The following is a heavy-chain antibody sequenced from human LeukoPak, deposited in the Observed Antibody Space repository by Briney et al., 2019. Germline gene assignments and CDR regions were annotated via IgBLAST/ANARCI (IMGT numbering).Heavy chain of an antibody. CDR3: ASPSPGFDP. V-gene: IGHV4-34*01. Sequence: SETLSLTCAVYGGSFSGYYWSWIRQPPGKGLEWIGEINHSGSTNYNPSLKSRVTISVDTSKNQFSLKLSSVTAADTAVYYCASPSPGFDPWGQGTLVTVSS. CDR1: GGSFSGYY. J-gene: IGHJ5*02. CDR2: INHSGST.